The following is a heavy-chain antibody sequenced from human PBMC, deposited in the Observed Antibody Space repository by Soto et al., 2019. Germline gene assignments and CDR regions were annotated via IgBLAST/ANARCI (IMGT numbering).Heavy chain of an antibody. Sequence: LSLTCAVYGGSFSGYYWSWIRQPPGKGLEWIGEINHSGSTNYNPSLKSRVTISVDTSKNQFSLKLSSVTAADTAVYYCARVGAEYSSSGDPNYGMDVWGQGTTVTVSS. D-gene: IGHD6-6*01. CDR3: ARVGAEYSSSGDPNYGMDV. J-gene: IGHJ6*02. CDR1: GGSFSGYY. CDR2: INHSGST. V-gene: IGHV4-34*01.